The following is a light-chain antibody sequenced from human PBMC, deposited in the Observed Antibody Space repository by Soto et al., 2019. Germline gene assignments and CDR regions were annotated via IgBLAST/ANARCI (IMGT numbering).Light chain of an antibody. CDR3: SSYGGNNNLV. CDR2: DVT. J-gene: IGLJ3*02. V-gene: IGLV2-8*01. CDR1: SGDIGGYNY. Sequence: QSALTQPPSASGSPGQSVTISCTGTSGDIGGYNYVSWYQQHPGKAPKLMIYDVTKRPSGVPDRFSGSKSGNTAFLTVSGLQAEDENDYYCSSYGGNNNLVFGGGTKVTVL.